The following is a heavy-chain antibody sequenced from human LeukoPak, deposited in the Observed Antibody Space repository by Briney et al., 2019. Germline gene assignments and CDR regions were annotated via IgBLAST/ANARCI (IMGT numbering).Heavy chain of an antibody. D-gene: IGHD6-19*01. V-gene: IGHV1-69*04. Sequence: GASVKVSCKASGVTSTNYAISWVRQAPGQGLEWMGRIIPILAKANYPQKFQGRVTIIADKSTSTVYMELSILRSEDTAVYYCARDGAPEVGSGWYYFDSWGQGTLVTVSS. J-gene: IGHJ4*02. CDR3: ARDGAPEVGSGWYYFDS. CDR2: IIPILAKA. CDR1: GVTSTNYA.